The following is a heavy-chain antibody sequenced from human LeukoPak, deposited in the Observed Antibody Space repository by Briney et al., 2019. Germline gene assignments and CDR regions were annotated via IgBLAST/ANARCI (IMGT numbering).Heavy chain of an antibody. Sequence: ASETLSLTCTVSGGSISSGDYYWRWIRQPPGKGLEWIGYIYYSGSTYYNPSLKSRVTISVDTSKNQFSLKLSSVTAADTAVYYCARVSSGATTVDYWGQGTLVTVSS. J-gene: IGHJ4*02. V-gene: IGHV4-30-4*01. CDR1: GGSISSGDYY. D-gene: IGHD1-26*01. CDR2: IYYSGST. CDR3: ARVSSGATTVDY.